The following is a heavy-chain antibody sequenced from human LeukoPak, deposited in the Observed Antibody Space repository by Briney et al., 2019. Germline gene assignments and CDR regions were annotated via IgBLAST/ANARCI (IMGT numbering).Heavy chain of an antibody. Sequence: SVKVSCKASGDAFNSFAFSWVRQAPGQGLEWMGRIIPLLGGTNCTQRFQGRVTLTADKSAGTAYMELSGLRSEDTAVYYCARDAFFGSPLVAFDIWGQGTMVTVSS. V-gene: IGHV1-69*04. D-gene: IGHD3-3*01. CDR1: GDAFNSFA. J-gene: IGHJ3*02. CDR3: ARDAFFGSPLVAFDI. CDR2: IIPLLGGT.